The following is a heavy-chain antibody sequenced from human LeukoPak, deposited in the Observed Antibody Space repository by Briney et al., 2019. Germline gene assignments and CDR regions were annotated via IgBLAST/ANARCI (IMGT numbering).Heavy chain of an antibody. Sequence: PGRSLRLSCAASGFIFSSYGMHWVRQDPGKGLEWVAVIWYDGSNKYYADSVKGRFTISRDNSKNTLYLQMNSLRAEDTAVYYCARGYCSSTSCPPFDYWGQGTLVTVSS. CDR3: ARGYCSSTSCPPFDY. J-gene: IGHJ4*02. CDR1: GFIFSSYG. CDR2: IWYDGSNK. D-gene: IGHD2-2*01. V-gene: IGHV3-33*01.